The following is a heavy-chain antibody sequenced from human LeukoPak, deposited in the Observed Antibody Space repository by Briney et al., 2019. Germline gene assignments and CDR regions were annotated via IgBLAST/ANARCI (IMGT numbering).Heavy chain of an antibody. CDR3: AREESYWYYDR. J-gene: IGHJ4*02. D-gene: IGHD3-22*01. Sequence: WEPLSFPCIVPGGPISCYYCSWIRQPAGKGLEWIGRIYTSGSTNYNPSLKSRVTMSVDTSKNQFSLKVSSVTAADTAVYYCAREESYWYYDRWGQGTLVTVSS. V-gene: IGHV4-4*07. CDR1: GGPISCYY. CDR2: IYTSGST.